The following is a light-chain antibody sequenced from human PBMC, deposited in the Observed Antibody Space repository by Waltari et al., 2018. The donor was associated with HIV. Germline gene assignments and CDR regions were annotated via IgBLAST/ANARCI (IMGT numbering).Light chain of an antibody. CDR1: SNNVGNQG. J-gene: IGLJ2*01. CDR3: ATWDISLSAVV. Sequence: QAGLTQPPSVSKGMRQTATLTCTGNSNNVGNQGAAWLQQHQGHPPKLISYRDNKRPSGISERFSASRSGNTASLTITGVQPEDEADYFCATWDISLSAVVFGGGTTLTVL. V-gene: IGLV10-54*04. CDR2: RDN.